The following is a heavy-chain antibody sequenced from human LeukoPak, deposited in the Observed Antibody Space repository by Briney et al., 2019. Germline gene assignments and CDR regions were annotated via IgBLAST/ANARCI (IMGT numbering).Heavy chain of an antibody. V-gene: IGHV3-23*01. CDR2: ISGSGVIT. Sequence: PGGSLRLSCAASGITFSNYAMNWVRQAPGKGLEWVSSISGSGVITYYADSVRGRFTISRDNIKNSLYLQMNSLRAEDTALYYCARRFDFWGQGMLVTVSS. CDR1: GITFSNYA. CDR3: ARRFDF. J-gene: IGHJ4*02.